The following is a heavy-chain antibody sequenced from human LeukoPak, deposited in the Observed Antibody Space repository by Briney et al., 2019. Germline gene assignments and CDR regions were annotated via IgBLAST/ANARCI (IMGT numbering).Heavy chain of an antibody. CDR2: FSGSGGST. J-gene: IGHJ4*02. Sequence: GGSLRLSCAASGFTFSSKALSWFGQGPGGGREGVSTFSGSGGSTDYADSVKGRITISRDNSKNTLYLQMNSLRPEDTAVYYCAKGGIELADTWVDYWGQGTLVTVSS. CDR3: AKGGIELADTWVDY. CDR1: GFTFSSKA. D-gene: IGHD6-19*01. V-gene: IGHV3-23*01.